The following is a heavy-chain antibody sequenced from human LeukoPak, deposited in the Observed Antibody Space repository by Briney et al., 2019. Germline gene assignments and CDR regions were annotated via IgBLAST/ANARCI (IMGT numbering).Heavy chain of an antibody. CDR1: GYTFTSNY. CDR3: ARGGSRMTTFYIIDY. V-gene: IGHV1-3*04. CDR2: INTGNGNT. Sequence: ASVKVSCKASGYTFTSNYIHWVRQAPGQRPEWMGWINTGNGNTKYSQKFQGRVTITRDTSANTAYMELSSLRFEDTAVYYCARGGSRMTTFYIIDYWGQGTLVTVSS. D-gene: IGHD4-11*01. J-gene: IGHJ4*02.